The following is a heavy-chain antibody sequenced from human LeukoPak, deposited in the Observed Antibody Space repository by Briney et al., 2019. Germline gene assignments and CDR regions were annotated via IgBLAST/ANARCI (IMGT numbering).Heavy chain of an antibody. D-gene: IGHD3-16*02. Sequence: ASVKVSCKASGYTFKDYYLHWVRQAPGQGLEWMGWINPNSGDTNYAQKFQGRVTMTRDTSVSTAYMELTRLRSDDTAVYYCARSARYWGQGTLVTVSS. CDR2: INPNSGDT. CDR1: GYTFKDYY. J-gene: IGHJ4*02. V-gene: IGHV1-2*02. CDR3: ARSARY.